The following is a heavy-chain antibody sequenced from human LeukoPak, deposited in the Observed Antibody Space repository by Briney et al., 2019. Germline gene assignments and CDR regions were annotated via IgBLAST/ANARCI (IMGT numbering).Heavy chain of an antibody. V-gene: IGHV4-39*01. J-gene: IGHJ4*02. CDR1: GGSMRSSRNY. Sequence: PSETLSLTCSVSGGSMRSSRNYWGWIRQPPGKGLEWIASIYHSGSTYHNPSLKSRVTTSVDMSKNQFSLKLTSVTAADTAVYYCARNPTVGANRWFDYWGQGTLVTVSS. CDR3: ARNPTVGANRWFDY. D-gene: IGHD1-26*01. CDR2: IYHSGST.